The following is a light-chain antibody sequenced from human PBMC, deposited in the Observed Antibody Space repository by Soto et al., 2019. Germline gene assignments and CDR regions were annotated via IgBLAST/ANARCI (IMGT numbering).Light chain of an antibody. V-gene: IGLV3-1*01. J-gene: IGLJ2*01. Sequence: SSELTRPPSVSVSPGQTTTMTCSGDKLGAKYVCWYQQKPGQSPVLVIYDDNKRPSGIPERFSGSNSGNTATLTIGGTQALDEADYFCQAWDNSVIFGGGTKLTVL. CDR1: KLGAKY. CDR3: QAWDNSVI. CDR2: DDN.